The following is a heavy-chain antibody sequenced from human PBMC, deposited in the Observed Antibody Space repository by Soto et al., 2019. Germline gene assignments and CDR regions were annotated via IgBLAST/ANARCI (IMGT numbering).Heavy chain of an antibody. J-gene: IGHJ4*02. CDR3: AKPPTYYYDSSGYLAY. CDR2: ISGSGGST. Sequence: GGSLRLSCAASGFTFSSYAMSWVRQDPGKGLEWVSAISGSGGSTYYADSVKGRFTISRDNSKNTLYLQMNSLRAEDTAVYYCAKPPTYYYDSSGYLAYWGQGTLVTVSS. CDR1: GFTFSSYA. D-gene: IGHD3-22*01. V-gene: IGHV3-23*01.